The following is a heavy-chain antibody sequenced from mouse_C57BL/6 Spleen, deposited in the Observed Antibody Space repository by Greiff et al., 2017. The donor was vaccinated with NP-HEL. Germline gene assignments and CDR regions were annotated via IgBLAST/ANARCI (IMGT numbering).Heavy chain of an antibody. CDR3: ARDLYDYDEGAWFAY. D-gene: IGHD2-4*01. J-gene: IGHJ3*01. CDR2: ISDGGSYT. Sequence: EVMLVESGGGLVKPGGSLKLSCAASGFTFSSYAMSWVRQTPEKRLEWVATISDGGSYTYYPDNVKGRFTISRDNAKNNLYLQMSHLKSEDTAMYYCARDLYDYDEGAWFAYWGQGTLVTVSA. V-gene: IGHV5-4*01. CDR1: GFTFSSYA.